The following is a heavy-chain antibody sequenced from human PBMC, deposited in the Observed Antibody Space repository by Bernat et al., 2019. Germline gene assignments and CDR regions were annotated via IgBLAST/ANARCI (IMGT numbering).Heavy chain of an antibody. CDR3: ARGPSTMVQGVISDY. V-gene: IGHV3-48*02. Sequence: EVQLVESGGGLVQPGGSLRLSCAASRFTFSSYSMNWVRQAPGKGLEWVSYISSSSSTIYYADSVKGRFTISRDNAKNSLYLQMNSLRDEDTAVYYCARGPSTMVQGVISDYWGQGTLVTVSS. D-gene: IGHD3-10*01. CDR1: RFTFSSYS. J-gene: IGHJ4*02. CDR2: ISSSSSTI.